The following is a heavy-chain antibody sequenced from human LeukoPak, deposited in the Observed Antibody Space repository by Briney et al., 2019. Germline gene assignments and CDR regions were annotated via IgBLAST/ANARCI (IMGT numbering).Heavy chain of an antibody. CDR2: INPNSGGT. J-gene: IGHJ4*02. Sequence: ASVKVSCKASGYTFTGYYMRWVRQAPGQGLEWMGWINPNSGGTNYAQKFQGRVTMTRDTSISTAYMELSRLRSDDTAVYYCARAEYSSSHFDYWGQGTLVTVSS. D-gene: IGHD6-6*01. CDR3: ARAEYSSSHFDY. V-gene: IGHV1-2*02. CDR1: GYTFTGYY.